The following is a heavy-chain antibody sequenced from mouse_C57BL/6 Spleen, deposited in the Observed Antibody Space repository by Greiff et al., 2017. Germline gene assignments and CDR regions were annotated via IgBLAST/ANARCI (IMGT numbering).Heavy chain of an antibody. CDR2: IYPGDGDT. Sequence: QVQLQQSGAELVKPGASAKISCKASGYAFSSYWMNWVKQRPGKGLEWIGQIYPGDGDTNYNGKFKGKATLTADKSSSTAYMQRSSLTSEDSAVYFCARCRGYDRVDYYAMDYWGQGTSVTVSS. J-gene: IGHJ4*01. CDR3: ARCRGYDRVDYYAMDY. CDR1: GYAFSSYW. V-gene: IGHV1-80*01. D-gene: IGHD2-2*01.